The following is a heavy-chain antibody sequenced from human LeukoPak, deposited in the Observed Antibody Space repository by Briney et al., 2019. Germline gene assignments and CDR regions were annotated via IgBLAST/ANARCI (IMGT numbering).Heavy chain of an antibody. CDR3: AREETRYFDWLGPLGP. J-gene: IGHJ5*02. CDR2: IRAYNGNT. CDR1: GYTFTSYG. V-gene: IGHV1-18*01. D-gene: IGHD3-9*01. Sequence: GASVTVSCKASGYTFTSYGISWVRQAPGQGLEWMGWIRAYNGNTYYAQKLQGRVTMTTDTSTSTAYMELRSLRSDDTAVYYCAREETRYFDWLGPLGPWGQGTLVTVSS.